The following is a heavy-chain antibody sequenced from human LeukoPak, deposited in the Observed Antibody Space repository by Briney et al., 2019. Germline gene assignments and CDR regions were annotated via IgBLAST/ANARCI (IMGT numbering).Heavy chain of an antibody. J-gene: IGHJ5*02. CDR1: GFTFDDYA. CDR2: ISWNSGSI. Sequence: PGGSLRLSCAASGFTFDDYAMHWVRQAPGKGLEWVSGISWNSGSIGYADSVKGRFTISRDNAKNSLYLQMNSLRAEDTAVYYCAREVDYYISTVYYTTWDRWGQGALVTVSS. V-gene: IGHV3-9*01. D-gene: IGHD3-9*01. CDR3: AREVDYYISTVYYTTWDR.